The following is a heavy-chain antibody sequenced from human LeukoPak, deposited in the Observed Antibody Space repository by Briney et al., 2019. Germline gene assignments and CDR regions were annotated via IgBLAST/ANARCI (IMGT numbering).Heavy chain of an antibody. Sequence: PSETLSLTCAVSGYSISSGYYWGWIRQPPGKGLEWIGSIYYSGSTYYNPSLKSRVTISVDTSKDQFSLKLSSVTAADTAVYYCARHEGFTMIVVAIFDYWGQGTLVTVSS. CDR1: GYSISSGYY. V-gene: IGHV4-38-2*01. CDR2: IYYSGST. J-gene: IGHJ4*02. D-gene: IGHD3-22*01. CDR3: ARHEGFTMIVVAIFDY.